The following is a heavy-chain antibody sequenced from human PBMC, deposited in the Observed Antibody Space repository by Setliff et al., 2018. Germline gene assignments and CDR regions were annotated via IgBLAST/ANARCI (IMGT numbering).Heavy chain of an antibody. J-gene: IGHJ5*02. CDR2: INWMGNSI. D-gene: IGHD6-19*01. CDR1: GFTFDNYD. CDR3: ARGAPYNTGWYGFDP. V-gene: IGHV3-20*04. Sequence: GSLRLSCAASGFTFDNYDMNWVRQAPGKGLEWVSGINWMGNSIGYADSVKDRFTISRDDAKNTLFLQMNSLRVEDTAVYYCARGAPYNTGWYGFDPWGQGTLVTVSS.